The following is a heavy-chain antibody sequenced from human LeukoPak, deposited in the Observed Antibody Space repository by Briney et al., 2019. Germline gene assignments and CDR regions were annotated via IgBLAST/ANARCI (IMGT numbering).Heavy chain of an antibody. Sequence: GGSLRLSCAASGFTFSSYAMSWVRQAPGKGLEWVSAISGSGGSTYYADSVKGRFTISRDNSKNTLYLQMSSLRAEDTAVYYCAKARYSGYDAHYFDYWGQGTLVTVSS. J-gene: IGHJ4*02. CDR1: GFTFSSYA. V-gene: IGHV3-23*01. CDR2: ISGSGGST. CDR3: AKARYSGYDAHYFDY. D-gene: IGHD5-12*01.